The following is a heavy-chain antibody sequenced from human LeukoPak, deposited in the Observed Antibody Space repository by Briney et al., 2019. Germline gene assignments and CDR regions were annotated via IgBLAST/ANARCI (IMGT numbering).Heavy chain of an antibody. Sequence: GGSLRLSCAASGFTFSSYSMNWVRQAPGKGLEWVSSISSISSYIYYADSAKGRFTVSRDNAKNSLYLQMDSLRVEDTAVYYCARDPSGTYYPRVSGSLDIWGQGTMVTVSS. CDR1: GFTFSSYS. D-gene: IGHD1-26*01. V-gene: IGHV3-21*01. CDR3: ARDPSGTYYPRVSGSLDI. J-gene: IGHJ3*02. CDR2: ISSISSYI.